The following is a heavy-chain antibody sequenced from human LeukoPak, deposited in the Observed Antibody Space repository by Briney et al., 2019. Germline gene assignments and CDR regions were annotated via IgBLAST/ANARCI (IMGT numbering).Heavy chain of an antibody. J-gene: IGHJ4*02. CDR1: GGSISSYY. V-gene: IGHV4-59*01. Sequence: SETLSLTCTVSGGSISSYYWSWIRQPPGKGLEWIGYIYYSGSTNYNPSLKSRVTISVDTSKNQFSLKLSSVTAADTAVYYCAREGIQYYFDYWGQGTLVTVSS. D-gene: IGHD3-10*01. CDR3: AREGIQYYFDY. CDR2: IYYSGST.